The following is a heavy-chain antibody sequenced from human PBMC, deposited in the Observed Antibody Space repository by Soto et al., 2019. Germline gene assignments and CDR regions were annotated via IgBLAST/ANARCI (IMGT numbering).Heavy chain of an antibody. CDR3: AREIDYYYGLRTVNVHGV. Sequence: QVQLVQSGAEVKKPGASVRVSCKASGYTFTAYCVQWVRQAPGQGLQWMGWINVNSGDIKYAQACQGRVTLTWDTSISTVYMALTMRSPDYTAVYYCAREIDYYYGLRTVNVHGVWCQGTTVTV. J-gene: IGHJ6*02. CDR2: INVNSGDI. CDR1: GYTFTAYC. D-gene: IGHD3-10*01. V-gene: IGHV1-2*02.